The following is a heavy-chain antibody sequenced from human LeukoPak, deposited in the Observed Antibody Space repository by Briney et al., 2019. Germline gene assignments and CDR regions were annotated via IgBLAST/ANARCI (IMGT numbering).Heavy chain of an antibody. CDR1: GFTFSSYA. Sequence: GGSLRLSCAASGFTFSSYAMSSVRQAPGKGLEWVSGISGSGGSTYYADSVKGRFTISRDNSKNTLYRQMNSLRAEDTAEYYCAKRGYNWNDAFDYWGQGTLVTVSS. D-gene: IGHD1-1*01. CDR2: ISGSGGST. V-gene: IGHV3-23*01. J-gene: IGHJ4*02. CDR3: AKRGYNWNDAFDY.